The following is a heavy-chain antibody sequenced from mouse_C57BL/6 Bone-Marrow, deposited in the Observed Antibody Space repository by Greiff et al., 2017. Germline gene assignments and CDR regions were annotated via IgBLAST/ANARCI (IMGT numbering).Heavy chain of an antibody. J-gene: IGHJ1*03. Sequence: EVKLQESGPGLVKPSQSLSLTCSVTGYSITSGYYWNWIRQFPGNKLEWMGYISYDGSNNYNPSLKNRISITRDTSKNQFFLKLNSVTTEDTATYYCARDSYYYGSRYWYFDVWGTGTTVTVSS. CDR1: GYSITSGYY. CDR2: ISYDGSN. V-gene: IGHV3-6*01. CDR3: ARDSYYYGSRYWYFDV. D-gene: IGHD1-1*01.